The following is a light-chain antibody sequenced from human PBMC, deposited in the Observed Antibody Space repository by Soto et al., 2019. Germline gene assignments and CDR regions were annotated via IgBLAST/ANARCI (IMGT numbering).Light chain of an antibody. CDR3: SSYAGSNNFGV. CDR2: EVS. V-gene: IGLV2-8*01. CDR1: SSDVGGYNY. Sequence: QSALTQPPSASGSPGQSVTISCTGTSSDVGGYNYVSWYQQHPGKAPKFMIYEVSKRPSGVPDRFSGSKSGNTASLTVSGLQAEGDADYYCSSYAGSNNFGVFGTGTKLTVL. J-gene: IGLJ1*01.